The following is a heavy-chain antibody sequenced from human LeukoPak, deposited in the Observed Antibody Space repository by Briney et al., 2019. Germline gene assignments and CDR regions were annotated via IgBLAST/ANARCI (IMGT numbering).Heavy chain of an antibody. J-gene: IGHJ4*02. D-gene: IGHD2-15*01. CDR2: ISAYNGNT. CDR1: GYTFTGYG. CDR3: ARDYRYCSGGSCYSGY. V-gene: IGHV1-18*01. Sequence: ASVKVSCKASGYTFTGYGISWVRQAPGQGLEWMGWISAYNGNTNYAQKLQGRVTMTTDTSTSTAYMELRSLRSDDTAVYYCARDYRYCSGGSCYSGYWGQGTLVTVSS.